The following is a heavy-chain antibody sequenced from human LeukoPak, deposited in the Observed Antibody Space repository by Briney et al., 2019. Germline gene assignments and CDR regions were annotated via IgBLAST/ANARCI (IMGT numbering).Heavy chain of an antibody. CDR3: AREVYSSGWSSFDY. V-gene: IGHV3-74*01. CDR1: GFTFSSYW. D-gene: IGHD6-19*01. J-gene: IGHJ4*02. CDR2: INSDGSST. Sequence: TGGSLRLSCAASGFTFSSYWMHWVRQAPGKGLVWVSRINSDGSSTIHADSVNGRFTISRDNAKNTLYLEMKSLRAEDTAVYYCAREVYSSGWSSFDYWGQGTLVTVSS.